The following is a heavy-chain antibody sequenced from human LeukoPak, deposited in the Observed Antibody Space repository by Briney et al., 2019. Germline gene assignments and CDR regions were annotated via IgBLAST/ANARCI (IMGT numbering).Heavy chain of an antibody. CDR1: GYTFTSYA. J-gene: IGHJ3*02. D-gene: IGHD3-22*01. V-gene: IGHV1-3*03. CDR2: INAGNGNT. Sequence: GASVKVSCKASGYTFTSYAMHWVRQAPGQRLEWMGWINAGNGNTKYSQEFQGRVTITRDTSASTAYMELSSLRSEDMAVYYCARDRGEYYYDSSGYYSQRDDAFDIWGQGTMVTVSS. CDR3: ARDRGEYYYDSSGYYSQRDDAFDI.